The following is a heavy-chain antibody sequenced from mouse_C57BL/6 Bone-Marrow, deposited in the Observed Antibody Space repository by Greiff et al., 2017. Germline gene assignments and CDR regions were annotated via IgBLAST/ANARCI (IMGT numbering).Heavy chain of an antibody. CDR2: INPSSGYT. CDR3: ARVPRPTVVATDWYFDV. J-gene: IGHJ1*03. D-gene: IGHD1-1*01. CDR1: GYTFTSYW. Sequence: ESGAELAKPGASVKLSCKASGYTFTSYWMHWVKQRPGQGLEWIGYINPSSGYTKYNQKFKDKATLTADKSSSTAYMHLSSLTYEDSAVYYCARVPRPTVVATDWYFDVWGTGTTVTVSS. V-gene: IGHV1-7*01.